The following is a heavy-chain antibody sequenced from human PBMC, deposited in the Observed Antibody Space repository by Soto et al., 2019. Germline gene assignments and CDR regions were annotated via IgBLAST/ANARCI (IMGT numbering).Heavy chain of an antibody. CDR1: GGTFSSYA. J-gene: IGHJ5*02. V-gene: IGHV1-69*13. Sequence: ASVKVSCKASGGTFSSYAISWVRQAPGQGLEWMGGIIPIFGTANYAQKFQGRVTITADESTSTAYMELSSLRSEDTAVYYCASGGSDYGDYVGWFDPWGQGTLVTVSS. D-gene: IGHD4-17*01. CDR2: IIPIFGTA. CDR3: ASGGSDYGDYVGWFDP.